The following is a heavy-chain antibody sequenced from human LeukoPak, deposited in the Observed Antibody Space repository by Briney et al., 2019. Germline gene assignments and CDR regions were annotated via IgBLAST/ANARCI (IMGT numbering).Heavy chain of an antibody. CDR2: ISSSSSTI. Sequence: GGSLRLSCAASGFTFSSYSMNWVRQAPGKGLEWVSYISSSSSTIYYADSVKGRFTISRDNAKNSLYLQMNSLRAEDTAVYYCARDTPRADCTNGVCYRDWEHWFDPWGQGTLVTVSS. V-gene: IGHV3-48*01. CDR1: GFTFSSYS. J-gene: IGHJ5*02. D-gene: IGHD2-8*01. CDR3: ARDTPRADCTNGVCYRDWEHWFDP.